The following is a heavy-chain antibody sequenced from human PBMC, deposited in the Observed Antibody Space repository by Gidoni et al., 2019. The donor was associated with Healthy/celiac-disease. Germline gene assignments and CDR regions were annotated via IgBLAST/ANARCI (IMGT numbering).Heavy chain of an antibody. D-gene: IGHD3-16*01. CDR1: RFTFSNAW. Sequence: GSLRLSCAASRFTFSNAWMNWVRQAPGKGLEWVGRIKSKIDGGTTDYAAPVKGRFTISRDDSKNTLYLQMNSLKTGDTAVYYGTTDRGRGGYDGLGDWDYWGQGTLVTVSS. CDR2: IKSKIDGGTT. CDR3: TTDRGRGGYDGLGDWDY. J-gene: IGHJ4*02. V-gene: IGHV3-15*01.